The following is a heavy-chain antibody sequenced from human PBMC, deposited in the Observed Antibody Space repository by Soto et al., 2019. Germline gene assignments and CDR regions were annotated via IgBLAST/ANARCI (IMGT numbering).Heavy chain of an antibody. J-gene: IGHJ4*01. CDR1: GFTFSSYG. D-gene: IGHD1-26*01. V-gene: IGHV3-30*18. CDR2: ISYDGSNT. Sequence: GGSLRLSCVASGFTFSSYGMHWVRQAPGKGLEWVAIISYDGSNTYYADSVKGRFTISRDNSKNTLYLQMNSLRAEDTSVYYCAKEGGLSGSYYISSSYYFDYWGHGTLVTVSS. CDR3: AKEGGLSGSYYISSSYYFDY.